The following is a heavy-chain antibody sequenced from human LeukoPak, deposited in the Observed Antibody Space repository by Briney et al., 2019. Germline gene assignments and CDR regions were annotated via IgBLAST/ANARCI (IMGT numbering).Heavy chain of an antibody. J-gene: IGHJ5*02. CDR1: GFTFSSYT. CDR3: ARQAKGGYNWFDP. CDR2: IYYSGST. Sequence: GSLRLSCAASGFTFSSYTMSWVRQAPGKGLEWIGSIYYSGSTYSTPSLKGRVTISVDTSKNQFSLKLSSVTAADTAVFYCARQAKGGYNWFDPWGQGTLVTVSS. V-gene: IGHV4-39*01. D-gene: IGHD3-16*01.